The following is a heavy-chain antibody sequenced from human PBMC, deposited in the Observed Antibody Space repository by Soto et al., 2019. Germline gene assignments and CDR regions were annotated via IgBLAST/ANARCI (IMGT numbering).Heavy chain of an antibody. CDR2: IYYSGST. D-gene: IGHD1-26*01. V-gene: IGHV4-59*01. CDR1: GGSISSYY. J-gene: IGHJ4*02. CDR3: ARSPSGSYYLSY. Sequence: SETLSLTCTVSGGSISSYYWSWIRQPPGKGLEWIGYIYYSGSTNYNPSLKSRVTISVDTSKNQFSLKLSSVTAADTAVYYCARSPSGSYYLSYWGQGTLVTVSS.